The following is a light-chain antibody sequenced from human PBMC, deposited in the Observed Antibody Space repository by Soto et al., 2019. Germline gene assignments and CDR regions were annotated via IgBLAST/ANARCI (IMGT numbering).Light chain of an antibody. CDR1: SSDVGGYNY. Sequence: QSVLTQPSSVSGSPGQSVTISCTGTSSDVGGYNYVSWYQQHPGKAPKLMIYDVSKRPSGVPDRFSGSKSGNTASLTISGLQAEDEADYYCCSYAGSYGVVFGGGTKLTVL. J-gene: IGLJ2*01. CDR2: DVS. CDR3: CSYAGSYGVV. V-gene: IGLV2-11*01.